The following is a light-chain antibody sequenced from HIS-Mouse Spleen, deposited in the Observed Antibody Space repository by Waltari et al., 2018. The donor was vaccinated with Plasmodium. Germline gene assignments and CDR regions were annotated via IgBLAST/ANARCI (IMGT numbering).Light chain of an antibody. J-gene: IGKJ1*01. CDR3: QQYGSSPRT. V-gene: IGKV3-20*01. Sequence: IVLTQSPRTLSLSPGERATLSCRASQSVSSSYLAWYQQKPCQAPRLLIYGASSRATGIPDRFSGSGSGTDFTLTISRLEPEDFAVYYCQQYGSSPRTFGQGTKVEIK. CDR1: QSVSSSY. CDR2: GAS.